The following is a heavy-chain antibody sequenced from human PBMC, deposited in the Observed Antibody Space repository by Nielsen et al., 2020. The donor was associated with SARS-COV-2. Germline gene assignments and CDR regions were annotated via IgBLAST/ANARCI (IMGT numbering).Heavy chain of an antibody. V-gene: IGHV3-30*03. D-gene: IGHD6-19*01. J-gene: IGHJ4*02. CDR3: ARDRVGSSGWDYYFDY. CDR1: GFTFSSYG. CDR2: ISYDGSNK. Sequence: GGSLRLSCAASGFTFSSYGMHWVRQAPGKGPEWVAVISYDGSNKYYADSVKGRFTISRDNSKNTLYLQMNSLRAEDTAVYYCARDRVGSSGWDYYFDYWGQGTLVTVSS.